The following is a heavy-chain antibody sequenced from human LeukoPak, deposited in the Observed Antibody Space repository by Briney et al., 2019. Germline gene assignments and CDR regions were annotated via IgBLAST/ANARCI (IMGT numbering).Heavy chain of an antibody. D-gene: IGHD3-22*01. Sequence: GGSLRLSCAASGFTFYSYSMNWVRQSPGKGLEWVSSISSGSSYIYYADSVKGRFTISRDNAKNSLYLQMNSLRAEDTAVYYCARLYGSSGYYRLDYWGQGTLVTVSS. CDR1: GFTFYSYS. CDR2: ISSGSSYI. CDR3: ARLYGSSGYYRLDY. V-gene: IGHV3-21*01. J-gene: IGHJ4*02.